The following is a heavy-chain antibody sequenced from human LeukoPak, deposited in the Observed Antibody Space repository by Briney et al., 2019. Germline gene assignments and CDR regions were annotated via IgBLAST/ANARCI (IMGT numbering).Heavy chain of an antibody. J-gene: IGHJ4*02. CDR3: ARERGGYSSSWYDY. CDR1: GGSFSGYY. CDR2: INHSGST. Sequence: SETLSLTCAVYGGSFSGYYWSWIRQPPGKGLEWIGEINHSGSTNYNPSLKSRVTISVDTSKNQFSLKLSSVTAADTVVYYCARERGGYSSSWYDYWGQGTLVTVSS. D-gene: IGHD6-13*01. V-gene: IGHV4-34*01.